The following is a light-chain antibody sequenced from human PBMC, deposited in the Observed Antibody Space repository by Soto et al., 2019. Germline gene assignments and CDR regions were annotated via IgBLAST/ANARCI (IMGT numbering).Light chain of an antibody. CDR3: QQRSDCPPIT. CDR1: QSVSTY. J-gene: IGKJ5*01. CDR2: DAS. V-gene: IGKV3-11*01. Sequence: EVVLTQAPDTLSLSPGDRATLSCRASQSVSTYLAWYQQKPGQAPRLPIYDASNRATGIPARFSGSGSGTDFTLSISSLEPEDFAVYYCQQRSDCPPITFGQGTLLAIK.